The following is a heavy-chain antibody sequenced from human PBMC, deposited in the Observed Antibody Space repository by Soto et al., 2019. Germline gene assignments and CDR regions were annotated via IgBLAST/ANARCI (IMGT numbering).Heavy chain of an antibody. J-gene: IGHJ3*02. CDR1: GASISPYF. V-gene: IGHV4-59*01. D-gene: IGHD2-15*01. Sequence: SETLSLTCTVSGASISPYFWSWIRQPPGKGLEWIGHIYYSGSTDYNPSLESRVTISTDTSKNKLSLRLSSVAAADTAVYYCARELVVAATPRAFDIWGQGTVVTVSS. CDR3: ARELVVAATPRAFDI. CDR2: IYYSGST.